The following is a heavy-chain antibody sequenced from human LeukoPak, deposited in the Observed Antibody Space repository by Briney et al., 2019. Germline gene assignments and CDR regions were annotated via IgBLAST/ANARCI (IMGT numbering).Heavy chain of an antibody. CDR3: ARGSIVATVFDY. V-gene: IGHV3-21*01. D-gene: IGHD5-12*01. CDR2: ISSSSSYI. CDR1: GFTFSSYS. J-gene: IGHJ4*02. Sequence: GGSLRLSCAASGFTFSSYSMNWVRQAPGKGLEWVSSISSSSSYIYYADSVKGQFTISRDNAKNSLYLQMNSLRAEDTAVYYCARGSIVATVFDYWGQGTLVTVSS.